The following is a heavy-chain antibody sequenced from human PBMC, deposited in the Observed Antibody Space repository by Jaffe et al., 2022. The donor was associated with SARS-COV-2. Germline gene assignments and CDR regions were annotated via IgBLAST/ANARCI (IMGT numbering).Heavy chain of an antibody. CDR1: GFTFTNYA. J-gene: IGHJ6*03. V-gene: IGHV3-30*04. D-gene: IGHD2-21*01. Sequence: QVQLVESGGGVVQPGRSLRLSCAASGFTFTNYAMHWVRQAPGKGLEWVAIMSRDGSYKYYADSVKGRFTISRDNSKNTLYLQMNSLRGEDTAVYHCATEAGDVVVSYYQFMDVWGKGTTVTVSS. CDR2: MSRDGSYK. CDR3: ATEAGDVVVSYYQFMDV.